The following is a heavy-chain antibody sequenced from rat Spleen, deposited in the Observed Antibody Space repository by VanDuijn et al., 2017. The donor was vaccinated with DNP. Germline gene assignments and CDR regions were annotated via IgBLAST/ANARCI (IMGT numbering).Heavy chain of an antibody. D-gene: IGHD1-4*01. V-gene: IGHV5S10*01. CDR2: IIDDGSST. J-gene: IGHJ4*01. Sequence: EVQLVESGGGLVQPGNSLKLSCAASGFTFSDYAMAWVRQSPKRGLEWVATIIDDGSSTFYRDSLKGRITISRDNAKSTLYLQMDSLRSEDTATYYCTTGAGSPWGQGTSVTVSS. CDR1: GFTFSDYA. CDR3: TTGAGSP.